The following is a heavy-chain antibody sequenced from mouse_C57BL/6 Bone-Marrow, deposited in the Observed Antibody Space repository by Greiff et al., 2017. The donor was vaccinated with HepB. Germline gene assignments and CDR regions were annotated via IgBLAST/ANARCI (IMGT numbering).Heavy chain of an antibody. CDR1: GYAFSSSW. CDR2: IYPGDGDT. V-gene: IGHV1-82*01. J-gene: IGHJ4*01. D-gene: IGHD2-10*02. Sequence: QVQLQQSGPELVKPGASVKISCKASGYAFSSSWMNWVKQRPGKGLEWIGRIYPGDGDTNYNGKFKGKATLTADKSSSTAYMQLSSLTSEDSAVYFCARLYGIYAMDYWGQGTSVTVSS. CDR3: ARLYGIYAMDY.